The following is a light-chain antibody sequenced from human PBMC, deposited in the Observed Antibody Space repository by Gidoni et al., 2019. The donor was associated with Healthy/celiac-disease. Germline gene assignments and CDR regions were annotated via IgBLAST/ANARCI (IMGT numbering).Light chain of an antibody. V-gene: IGLV3-1*01. CDR2: QDS. J-gene: IGLJ2*01. CDR3: QAWDSSTAVV. Sequence: SYELTQPTSVSVSPGQTASITCSGDKLGDKYACWYQQKPGQSPVLVIYQDSKRPSGIPELFSGSNSGNTATLTISGTQAMDEADYYCQAWDSSTAVVFGGGTKLTVL. CDR1: KLGDKY.